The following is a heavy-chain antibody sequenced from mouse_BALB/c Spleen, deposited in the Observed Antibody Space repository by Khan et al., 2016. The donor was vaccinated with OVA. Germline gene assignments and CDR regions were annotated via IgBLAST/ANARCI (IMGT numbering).Heavy chain of an antibody. Sequence: QVQLQQPGAELVKPGASVKMSCKASGYKITSYNMHWVKQTPGQGLEWIGTIYPGNGDTSYNQKFKGKATLTADKSSNTAYMQVSSLTSEDSAVYYCARDYGSSDDWFAYWGQGTLVTVSA. CDR2: IYPGNGDT. CDR1: GYKITSYN. CDR3: ARDYGSSDDWFAY. D-gene: IGHD1-1*01. V-gene: IGHV1-12*01. J-gene: IGHJ3*01.